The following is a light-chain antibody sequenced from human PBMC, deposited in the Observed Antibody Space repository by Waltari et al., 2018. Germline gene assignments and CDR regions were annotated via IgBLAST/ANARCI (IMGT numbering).Light chain of an antibody. CDR2: DAS. V-gene: IGKV1-33*01. CDR3: QRYDNLPIFA. J-gene: IGKJ3*01. Sequence: DIQMTQSPSSLSAFVGDRVIMTCQASQDISNYLNWYQQKPGKAPKLLIRDASNLETGVPSRFSGSQSRTDFTLTISSLQPEDVRTYYCQRYDNLPIFAFGPGTKVEIK. CDR1: QDISNY.